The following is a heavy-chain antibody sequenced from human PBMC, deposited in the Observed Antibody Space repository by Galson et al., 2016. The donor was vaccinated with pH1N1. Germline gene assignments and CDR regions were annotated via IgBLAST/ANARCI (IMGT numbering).Heavy chain of an antibody. CDR2: ISGSDTTI. CDR3: ARDHFGWAFDV. J-gene: IGHJ3*01. D-gene: IGHD3-10*01. CDR1: GFPFSHYY. V-gene: IGHV3-11*01. Sequence: SLRLSCAASGFPFSHYYMGWIRQAPGKGLEWISYISGSDTTIYYADSVRGRFTISRDNAQNSLYLHMNSLRAEDTAVCCCARDHFGWAFDVWGQGTMVTVSP.